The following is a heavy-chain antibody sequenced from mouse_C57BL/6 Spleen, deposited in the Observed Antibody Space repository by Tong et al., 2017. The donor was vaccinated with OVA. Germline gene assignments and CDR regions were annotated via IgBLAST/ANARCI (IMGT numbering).Heavy chain of an antibody. CDR1: GFSLTSYG. V-gene: IGHV2-9*02. Sequence: VQLKESGPGLVAPSQSLSITCTVSGFSLTSYGVHWVRQPPGKGLEWLGVIWAGGSTNYNSALMSRLSISKDNSKSQVFLKMNRRQTDDTAMYYCARDYGYGYYFDYWGQGTSVTVSS. CDR3: ARDYGYGYYFDY. D-gene: IGHD2-2*01. CDR2: IWAGGST. J-gene: IGHJ4*01.